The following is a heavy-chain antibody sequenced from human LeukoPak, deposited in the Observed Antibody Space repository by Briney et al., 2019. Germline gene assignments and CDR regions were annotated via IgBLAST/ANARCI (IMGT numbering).Heavy chain of an antibody. CDR1: GFTVSSNY. CDR2: IYSGGST. V-gene: IGHV3-53*01. D-gene: IGHD5-18*01. Sequence: GGSLRLSCAASGFTVSSNYMSWVRRAQAKGLEWVSVIYSGGSTYYADSVKGRFTISRDNSKNTLYLQMNSLRAEDTAVYYCARGGYRAGGGYSYGYYFHYWGQGTLVTVSS. CDR3: ARGGYRAGGGYSYGYYFHY. J-gene: IGHJ4*02.